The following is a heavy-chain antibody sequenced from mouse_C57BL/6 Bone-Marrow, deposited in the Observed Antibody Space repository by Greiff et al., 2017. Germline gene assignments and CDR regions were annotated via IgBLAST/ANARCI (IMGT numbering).Heavy chain of an antibody. CDR2: ISSGGSYT. CDR1: GFTFRSYG. CDR3: ALSAWFAY. V-gene: IGHV5-6*01. Sequence: EVKLMESGGDLVKPGGSLKLSCAASGFTFRSYGMSWVRQTPDKRLEWVATISSGGSYTYYPDSVKGRYTISSDNAKNTLYLQMSSLKSEDTAMYYCALSAWFAYWGQGTLVTVSA. J-gene: IGHJ3*01.